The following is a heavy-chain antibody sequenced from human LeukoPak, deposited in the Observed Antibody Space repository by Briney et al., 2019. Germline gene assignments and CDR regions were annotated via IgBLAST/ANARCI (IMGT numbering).Heavy chain of an antibody. Sequence: GGSLRLSCAASGFTFSSYAMSWVRQAPGKGLEWVSAITGSGGSTYYADSVKGRFTISRDNSKNTLYLQLNSLRAEDTAVYYCAKAPRTYLTFFDYWGQGTLVTVSS. J-gene: IGHJ4*02. CDR3: AKAPRTYLTFFDY. V-gene: IGHV3-23*01. CDR2: ITGSGGST. CDR1: GFTFSSYA.